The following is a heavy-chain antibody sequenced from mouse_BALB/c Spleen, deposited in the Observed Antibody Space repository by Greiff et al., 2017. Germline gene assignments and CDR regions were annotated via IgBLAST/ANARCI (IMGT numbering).Heavy chain of an antibody. Sequence: VQVVESGPGLVAPSQSLSITCTVSGFSLTSYGVHWVRQPPGKGLEWLGVIWAGGSTNYNSALMSRLSISKDNSKSQVFLKMNSLQTDDTAMYYCARSGYRYDEGFAYWGQGTLVTVSA. CDR1: GFSLTSYG. CDR3: ARSGYRYDEGFAY. V-gene: IGHV2-9*02. J-gene: IGHJ3*01. CDR2: IWAGGST. D-gene: IGHD2-14*01.